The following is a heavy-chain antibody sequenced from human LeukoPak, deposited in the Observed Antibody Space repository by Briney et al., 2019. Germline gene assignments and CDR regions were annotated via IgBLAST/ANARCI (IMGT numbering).Heavy chain of an antibody. CDR3: ARDSGDSYGSGSYFPY. CDR2: ISASNGDT. CDR1: GYTFTSYG. V-gene: IGHV1-18*01. Sequence: ASVKVSCKASGYTFTSYGISWVRQAPGQGLEWMGWISASNGDTNYAQKLQGRGTMTTETSTSTAYMELRSLRSDDTAVYYCARDSGDSYGSGSYFPYWGQGTLVTVSS. D-gene: IGHD3-10*01. J-gene: IGHJ4*02.